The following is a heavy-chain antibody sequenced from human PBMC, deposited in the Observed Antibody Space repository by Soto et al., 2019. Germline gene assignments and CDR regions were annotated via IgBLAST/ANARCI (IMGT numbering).Heavy chain of an antibody. J-gene: IGHJ5*01. CDR1: GDSVSNRSAA. V-gene: IGHV6-1*01. Sequence: SQTLSLTCAISGDSVSNRSAAWNWIRQSPSRGLEWLGRTYYTSRWYNDYAVSVISRITINPDTSKNQFSLQLNSVTPEDTAVYYCARDRSPGSTSWYDCWGRGTLVTVS. CDR3: ARDRSPGSTSWYDC. CDR2: TYYTSRWYN. D-gene: IGHD2-2*01.